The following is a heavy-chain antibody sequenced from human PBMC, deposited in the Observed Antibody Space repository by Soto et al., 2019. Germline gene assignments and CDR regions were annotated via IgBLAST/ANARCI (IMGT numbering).Heavy chain of an antibody. J-gene: IGHJ6*02. Sequence: GGSLRLSCVVSGFRFSDYPLNWVRQAPGQGLEWVANVNTRGSSTNYVDSVSGRFSTSRDSTRNSLYLNMDSLRVEDTATYYCVRGTPTPGLDSWGRGTTVTVSS. CDR3: VRGTPTPGLDS. D-gene: IGHD1-1*01. CDR2: VNTRGSST. CDR1: GFRFSDYP. V-gene: IGHV3-7*03.